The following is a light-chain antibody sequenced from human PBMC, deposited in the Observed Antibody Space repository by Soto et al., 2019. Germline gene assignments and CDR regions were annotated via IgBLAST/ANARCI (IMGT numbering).Light chain of an antibody. CDR2: GAS. Sequence: EIVMTQSPATLSVSPGERVTLSCRASQFISNSLAWYQQRPGQPPRLLIYGASTRAAGISARFSGSGSGTDFTLTISRLEPEDFAVYYCQQYGFTFGQGTRLEIK. CDR1: QFISNS. V-gene: IGKV3-15*01. J-gene: IGKJ5*01. CDR3: QQYGFT.